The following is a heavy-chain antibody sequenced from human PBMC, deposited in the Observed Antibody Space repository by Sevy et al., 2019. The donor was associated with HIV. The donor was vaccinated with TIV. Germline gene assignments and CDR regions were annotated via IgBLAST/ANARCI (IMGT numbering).Heavy chain of an antibody. CDR3: ARVREAIYYFGMDV. CDR2: ISYSGNT. Sequence: SETLSLTCTVSGGSVTSGNYYWTWIRQPPGKGLEWIGYISYSGNTKHNPSLKSRVIISVDTSKTQFSLTLSSVTAADTAVYYCARVREAIYYFGMDVWGQGTTVTVSS. J-gene: IGHJ6*02. CDR1: GGSVTSGNYY. V-gene: IGHV4-61*01.